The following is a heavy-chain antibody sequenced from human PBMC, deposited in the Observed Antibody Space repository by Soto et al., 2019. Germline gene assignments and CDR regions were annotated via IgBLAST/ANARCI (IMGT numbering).Heavy chain of an antibody. CDR1: GFTFSSYV. Sequence: QVPLVESGGGVVQPGRSLRLSCAASGFTFSSYVMHWVRQAPGKGLEWVALMYFDGTVNYYADSVKGRFAISRDISNNPLYLGMNSLRAEDTAIYYCVRESLGPTGTTAMDVWGQGTTVTVSS. D-gene: IGHD1-7*01. V-gene: IGHV3-33*01. CDR3: VRESLGPTGTTAMDV. J-gene: IGHJ6*02. CDR2: MYFDGTVN.